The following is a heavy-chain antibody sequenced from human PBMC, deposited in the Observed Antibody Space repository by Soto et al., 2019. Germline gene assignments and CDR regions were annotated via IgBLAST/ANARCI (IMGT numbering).Heavy chain of an antibody. Sequence: QVQLVESGGGVVQPGRSLRLSCAASGFTFSSYGMHWVRQAPGKGLEWVAVISYDGSNKYYADSVKGRFTISRDNSKNTLYLQMNSLRAEDTAVYYCAKVGFGELLYTMNYWGQGTLVTVSS. D-gene: IGHD3-10*01. J-gene: IGHJ4*02. CDR2: ISYDGSNK. CDR1: GFTFSSYG. V-gene: IGHV3-30*18. CDR3: AKVGFGELLYTMNY.